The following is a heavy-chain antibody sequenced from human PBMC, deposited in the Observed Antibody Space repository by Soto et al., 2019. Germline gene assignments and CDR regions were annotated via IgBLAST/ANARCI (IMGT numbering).Heavy chain of an antibody. CDR3: AREPNYFDY. J-gene: IGHJ4*02. CDR2: ISAYNGNT. CDR1: GYTFTSWC. Sequence: QVQLVRSGAELKKPGAPVKVSCKAAGYTFTSWCISWVRLATGQGLEWMGWISAYNGNTKYAQKLQGRVTMTTDTSTSTAYMELRSLRSDDTAVYYCAREPNYFDYWGQGTLVTVSS. V-gene: IGHV1-18*01.